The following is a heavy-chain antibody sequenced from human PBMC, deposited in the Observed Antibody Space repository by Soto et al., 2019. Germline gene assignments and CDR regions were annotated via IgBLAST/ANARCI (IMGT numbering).Heavy chain of an antibody. Sequence: SLRLSCAASGFTFSSYSMNWVRQAPGKGLEWVSSISSSSSYIYYADSVKGRFTISRDNAKNSLYLQMNSLRAEDTAVYYCARDPFTIFGVVILSYYYYGMDVWGQGTTVTVSS. D-gene: IGHD3-3*01. CDR1: GFTFSSYS. V-gene: IGHV3-21*01. CDR2: ISSSSSYI. J-gene: IGHJ6*02. CDR3: ARDPFTIFGVVILSYYYYGMDV.